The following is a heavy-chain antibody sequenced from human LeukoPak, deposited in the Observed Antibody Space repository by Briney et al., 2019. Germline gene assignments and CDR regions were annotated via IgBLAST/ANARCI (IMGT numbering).Heavy chain of an antibody. J-gene: IGHJ3*02. CDR2: IAGNGDNT. D-gene: IGHD1-14*01. CDR1: GFTFSSYS. CDR3: AIGGHYGTAFDI. Sequence: GGSLRLSCAVSGFTFSSYSMHWVRQAPGKGLEFVAAIAGNGDNTYYANSVKGRFTISRDISKNTLYLQMGTLRADDMAVYYCAIGGHYGTAFDIWGQGTMVTLSS. V-gene: IGHV3-64*01.